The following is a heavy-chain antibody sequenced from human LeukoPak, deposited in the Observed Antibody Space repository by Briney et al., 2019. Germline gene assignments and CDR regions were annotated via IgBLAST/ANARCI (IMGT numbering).Heavy chain of an antibody. V-gene: IGHV4-30-2*01. Sequence: SETLSLTGAVSGGSISSGGYSWSWIRQPPGKGLEWIGYIYHSGSTYYNPSLKSRVTISVDRSKNQFSLKLSSVTAADTAVYYCARGEDGYDFDYWGQGTLVTVSS. J-gene: IGHJ4*02. CDR1: GGSISSGGYS. CDR3: ARGEDGYDFDY. CDR2: IYHSGST. D-gene: IGHD3-22*01.